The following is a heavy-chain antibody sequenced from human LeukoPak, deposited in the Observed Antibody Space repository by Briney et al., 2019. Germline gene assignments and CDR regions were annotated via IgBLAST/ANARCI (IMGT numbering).Heavy chain of an antibody. V-gene: IGHV4-30-2*01. J-gene: IGHJ5*02. CDR3: ASVPYYSSKMEIET. D-gene: IGHD3-10*01. Sequence: PSQTLSLTCTVSGGSISSGGYYWSWIRQPPGKGLEWIGYIYHSGSTYYNPSLKSRVTISVDRSKNQFSLKLSSVTAADTAVYYCASVPYYSSKMEIETWGQGTLVTVSS. CDR2: IYHSGST. CDR1: GGSISSGGYY.